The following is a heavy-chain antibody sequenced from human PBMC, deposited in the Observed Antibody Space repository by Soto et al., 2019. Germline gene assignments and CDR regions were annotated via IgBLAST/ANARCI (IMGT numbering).Heavy chain of an antibody. D-gene: IGHD2-15*01. J-gene: IGHJ1*01. CDR1: GFSFSSYT. V-gene: IGHV3-48*01. Sequence: PGGSLRLSCAASGFSFSSYTMSWVRQAPGKGLEWISYISSSSGTIYNADSVKGRFTISRDNAKNSLYLQMNSLRAEDTAVYYCARGRVSCPSSRASHIWGPAIMVTVSS. CDR2: ISSSSGTI. CDR3: ARGRVSCPSSRASHI.